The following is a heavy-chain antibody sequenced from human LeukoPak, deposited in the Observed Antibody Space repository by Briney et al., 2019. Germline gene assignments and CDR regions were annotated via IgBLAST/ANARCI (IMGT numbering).Heavy chain of an antibody. Sequence: GGSLRLSCAASGFTFSSYGMHWVRQAPGKGLEWVAVISYDGSNKYYADSVKGRFTISRDNSKNTLYLQMNSLRAEDTAVYYCAKSPLEWSPSAYYYGMDVWGQGTTVTVSS. CDR2: ISYDGSNK. CDR3: AKSPLEWSPSAYYYGMDV. CDR1: GFTFSSYG. D-gene: IGHD3-3*01. J-gene: IGHJ6*02. V-gene: IGHV3-30*18.